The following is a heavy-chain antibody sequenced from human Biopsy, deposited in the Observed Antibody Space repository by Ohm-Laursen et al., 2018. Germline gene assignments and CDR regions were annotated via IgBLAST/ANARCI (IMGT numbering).Heavy chain of an antibody. CDR2: IYFTGRT. Sequence: SVTLSLTCAVSAGPIDSYYWSWIRQPPGKALEWIGYIYFTGRTSYNPSLKSRVTMSVNTSKKQFSLRLSSVTAADTAVYYCASAGYNPDWNFDLWGRGTRVTVSS. V-gene: IGHV4-59*12. D-gene: IGHD5-24*01. CDR1: AGPIDSYY. J-gene: IGHJ2*01. CDR3: ASAGYNPDWNFDL.